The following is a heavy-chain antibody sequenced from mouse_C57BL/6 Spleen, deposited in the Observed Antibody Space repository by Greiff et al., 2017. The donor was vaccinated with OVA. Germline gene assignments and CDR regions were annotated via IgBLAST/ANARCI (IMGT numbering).Heavy chain of an antibody. CDR2: INPNNGGT. V-gene: IGHV1-26*01. D-gene: IGHD1-1*01. J-gene: IGHJ1*03. Sequence: VQLQQSGPELVKPGASVKISCKASGYTFTDYYMNWVKQSHGKSLEWIGDINPNNGGTSYNQKFKGKATLTVDKSSSTAYMELRSLTSEDSAVYYCARRDYYGSSGYFDVWGTGTTVTVSS. CDR1: GYTFTDYY. CDR3: ARRDYYGSSGYFDV.